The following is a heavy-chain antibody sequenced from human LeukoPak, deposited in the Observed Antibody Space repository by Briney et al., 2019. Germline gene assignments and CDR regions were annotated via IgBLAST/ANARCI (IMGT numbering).Heavy chain of an antibody. Sequence: GGSLRLSCAASGFTFSSYGMHWVRQAPGKGLEWVAVIWYDGSNKYYADSVKGRFTISRDNSKNTLYLQMNSLRAEDTAVYYCARYTTVTEAFDYWGQGTLVTVSS. CDR1: GFTFSSYG. J-gene: IGHJ4*02. V-gene: IGHV3-33*01. CDR2: IWYDGSNK. D-gene: IGHD4-17*01. CDR3: ARYTTVTEAFDY.